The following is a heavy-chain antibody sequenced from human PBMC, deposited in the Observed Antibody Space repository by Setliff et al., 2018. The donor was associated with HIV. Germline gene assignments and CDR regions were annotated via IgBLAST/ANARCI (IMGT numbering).Heavy chain of an antibody. CDR1: GYTFTDYF. V-gene: IGHV1-2*02. CDR3: ARLLSNSFDY. CDR2: ISPDNGNR. J-gene: IGHJ4*02. Sequence: ASVKVSCKSSGYTFTDYFMHWVRQAPGQGLEWMGWISPDNGNRRILRRFQGRVTMTRDTSINTAYMVLSGLTSDDTAVYYCARLLSNSFDYWGQGTLVTVSS. D-gene: IGHD1-26*01.